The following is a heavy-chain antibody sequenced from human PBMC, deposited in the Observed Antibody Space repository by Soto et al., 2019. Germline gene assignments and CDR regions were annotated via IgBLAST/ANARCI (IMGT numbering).Heavy chain of an antibody. Sequence: PSETLSLTCTVSGGSISSYYWSWIRQPPGKGLEWIGYIYYSGSTNYNPSLKSRVTISVDTSKNQFSLKLSSVTAADTAVYYCARHLRELNWFDPWGQGTVVTVSS. CDR2: IYYSGST. CDR3: ARHLRELNWFDP. CDR1: GGSISSYY. D-gene: IGHD1-26*01. J-gene: IGHJ5*02. V-gene: IGHV4-59*08.